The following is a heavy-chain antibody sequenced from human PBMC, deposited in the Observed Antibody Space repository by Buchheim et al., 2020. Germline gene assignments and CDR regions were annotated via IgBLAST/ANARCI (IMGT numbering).Heavy chain of an antibody. CDR1: GGSISSSSYY. CDR3: AAIVLMVYAQIDY. D-gene: IGHD2-8*01. Sequence: QLQLQESGPGLVKPSETLFLTCTVSGGSISSSSYYWGWIRQPPGKGLEWIGSIYYSGSTYYNPSLKSRVTISVDTSKNQFSLKLSSVTAADTAVYYCAAIVLMVYAQIDYWGQGTL. V-gene: IGHV4-39*07. J-gene: IGHJ4*02. CDR2: IYYSGST.